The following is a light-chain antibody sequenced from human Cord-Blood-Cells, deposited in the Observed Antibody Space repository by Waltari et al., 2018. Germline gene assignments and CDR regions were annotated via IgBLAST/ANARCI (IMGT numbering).Light chain of an antibody. V-gene: IGLV2-14*01. J-gene: IGLJ1*01. CDR2: EVS. CDR1: RSDVGGYNY. CDR3: SSYTSSSTLYV. Sequence: QSALTQPASVSGSPGQSITISCTGTRSDVGGYNYVSCYQQHPGKAPKLMIYEVSNRPSGVSNRFSGSKSGNTASLTISGLQAEDEADYYCSSYTSSSTLYVFGTGTKVTVL.